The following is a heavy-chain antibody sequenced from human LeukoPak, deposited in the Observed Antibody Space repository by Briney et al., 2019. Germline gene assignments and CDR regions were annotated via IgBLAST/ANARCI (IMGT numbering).Heavy chain of an antibody. V-gene: IGHV4-34*01. CDR2: INHSGST. CDR3: ARGVSYYDYVWGSYGDWFDP. Sequence: SETLSLTCAVYGGSFSGYYWSWIRQPPGKGLEWIGEINHSGSTNYNPSLKSRVTISVDTSKNQFSLKLSSVTAADTAVYYCARGVSYYDYVWGSYGDWFDPWGQGTLVTVSS. CDR1: GGSFSGYY. J-gene: IGHJ5*02. D-gene: IGHD3-16*01.